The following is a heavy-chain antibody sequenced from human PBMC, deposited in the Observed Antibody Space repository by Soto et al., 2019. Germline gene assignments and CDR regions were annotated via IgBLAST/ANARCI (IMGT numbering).Heavy chain of an antibody. J-gene: IGHJ4*02. CDR2: INQDGSVK. Sequence: GGALRLSCAASGFTFSNYWMTWVRPAPGKGLEWVGNINQDGSVKYYVGSVKGRFTMSRDNAKNSQFLQMNSLTAEDTAVYYCARVGYSSSSLDYWGQGTLVTVSS. V-gene: IGHV3-7*03. D-gene: IGHD6-6*01. CDR3: ARVGYSSSSLDY. CDR1: GFTFSNYW.